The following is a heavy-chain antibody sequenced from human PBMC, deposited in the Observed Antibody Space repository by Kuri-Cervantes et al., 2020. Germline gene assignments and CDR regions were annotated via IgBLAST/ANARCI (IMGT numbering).Heavy chain of an antibody. V-gene: IGHV1-2*02. Sequence: ASVKVSCKASGYTFTGYYMHWVRQAPGQGLEWMGWINPNSGGTNYAQKFQGRVTMTRDTSISTAYMELSRPRYDDTAVYYCARGGEGQHLGIGVYWGQGTLVTVSS. D-gene: IGHD1-26*01. CDR1: GYTFTGYY. CDR3: ARGGEGQHLGIGVY. CDR2: INPNSGGT. J-gene: IGHJ4*02.